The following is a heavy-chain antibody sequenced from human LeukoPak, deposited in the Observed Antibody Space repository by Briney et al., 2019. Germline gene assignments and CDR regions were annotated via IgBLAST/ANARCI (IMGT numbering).Heavy chain of an antibody. J-gene: IGHJ4*02. CDR1: GFTFSAST. CDR3: ARDAPGGSGASDY. D-gene: IGHD3-10*01. CDR2: ITSGDTYI. V-gene: IGHV3-21*01. Sequence: GGSLRLSCAASGFTFSASTVNWVRQAPGKGLEWISSITSGDTYIYYADAMKGRFTISRDNAKNSVYLQMNRLRAEDTAVYFCARDAPGGSGASDYWGQGTLVTVSS.